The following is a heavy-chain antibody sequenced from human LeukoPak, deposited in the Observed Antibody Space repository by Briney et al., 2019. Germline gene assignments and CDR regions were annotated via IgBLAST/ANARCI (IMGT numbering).Heavy chain of an antibody. J-gene: IGHJ4*02. CDR3: AGGRTDIVVVPATLRNYYFDY. V-gene: IGHV1-69*05. CDR2: IMPMFGKA. Sequence: ASVKVSCKASGGTFSSYDISWVRQAPGQGLEWMGGIMPMFGKANYAQKFQGRVTTTTDKATSTAYMELSSLRSEDTAVYYCAGGRTDIVVVPATLRNYYFDYWGQGTLVTVSS. D-gene: IGHD2-2*01. CDR1: GGTFSSYD.